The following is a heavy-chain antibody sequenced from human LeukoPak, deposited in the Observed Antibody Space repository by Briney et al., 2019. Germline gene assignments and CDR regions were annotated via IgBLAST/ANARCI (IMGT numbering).Heavy chain of an antibody. V-gene: IGHV4-4*07. CDR1: GGSISSYY. Sequence: PSETLSLTCTVSGGSISSYYWSWIRQPAGKGLEWIGRIYTSGSTNYNPSLKSRVTMSVDTSKNQFSLKLSSVTAADTAVYYCARDTSSSWSDAFDIWGQGTMVTVSS. D-gene: IGHD6-13*01. CDR2: IYTSGST. CDR3: ARDTSSSWSDAFDI. J-gene: IGHJ3*02.